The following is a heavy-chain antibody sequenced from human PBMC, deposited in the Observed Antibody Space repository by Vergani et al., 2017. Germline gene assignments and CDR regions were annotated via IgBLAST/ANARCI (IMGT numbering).Heavy chain of an antibody. CDR3: AVEIFDTMVRENWYGP. J-gene: IGHJ5*02. Sequence: EVQLVESGGGLVQPGGSLRLSCAASGFTFSSYEMNWVRQAPGKGLEWVSYISSSGSTIYYADSVKGRFTISRDNAKNSLYLQMNSLRAEDTAVYYCAVEIFDTMVRENWYGPWGQGTLVTVSS. CDR2: ISSSGSTI. CDR1: GFTFSSYE. V-gene: IGHV3-48*03. D-gene: IGHD3-10*01.